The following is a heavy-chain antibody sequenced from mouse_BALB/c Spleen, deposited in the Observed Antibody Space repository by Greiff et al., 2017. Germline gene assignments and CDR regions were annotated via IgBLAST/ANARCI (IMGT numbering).Heavy chain of an antibody. CDR2: IYPYNGGT. V-gene: IGHV1S29*02. J-gene: IGHJ4*01. CDR1: GYTFTDYN. CDR3: ARERWLLRGMDY. D-gene: IGHD2-3*01. Sequence: EVKLVESGPELVKPGASVKISCKASGYTFTDYNMHWVKQSHGKSLEWIGYIYPYNGGTGYNQKFKSKATLTVDNSSSTAYMELRSLTSEDSAVYYCARERWLLRGMDYWGQGTSVTVSS.